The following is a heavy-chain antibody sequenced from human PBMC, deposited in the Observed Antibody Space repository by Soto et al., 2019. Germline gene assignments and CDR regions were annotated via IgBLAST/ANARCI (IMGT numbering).Heavy chain of an antibody. Sequence: QVQLVQSGPEVRRPGASVRISCRTAGYSFKNYAIHWVRQAPGKKLEWMGWSNEGSGNTRYSHKFQGRMSIARDTSASTSYLDLRRFTSEDTAVYFCARDDRTISGAVTLDYWGPGTLVSVSS. J-gene: IGHJ4*02. D-gene: IGHD3-3*02. V-gene: IGHV1-3*01. CDR3: ARDDRTISGAVTLDY. CDR2: SNEGSGNT. CDR1: GYSFKNYA.